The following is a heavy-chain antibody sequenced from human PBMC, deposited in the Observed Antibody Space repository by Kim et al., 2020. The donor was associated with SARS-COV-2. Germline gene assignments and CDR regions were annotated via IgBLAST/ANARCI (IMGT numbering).Heavy chain of an antibody. CDR1: GGSISSGGYY. CDR3: ASAGTIFGVVISHFDY. J-gene: IGHJ4*02. V-gene: IGHV4-31*03. Sequence: SETLSLTCTVCGGSISSGGYYWSWIRQHPGKGLEWIGYIYYSGSTYYNPSLKSRVTISVDTSKNQFSLKLSSVTAADTAVYYCASAGTIFGVVISHFDYWGQGTLVTVSS. D-gene: IGHD3-3*01. CDR2: IYYSGST.